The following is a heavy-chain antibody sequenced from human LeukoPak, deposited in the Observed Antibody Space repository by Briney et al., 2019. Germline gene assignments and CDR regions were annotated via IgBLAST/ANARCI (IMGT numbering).Heavy chain of an antibody. J-gene: IGHJ4*02. CDR1: GGSISSSGYY. CDR3: ASFGRRDGYNPYYFDY. Sequence: SQTLSLTCSVSGGSISSSGYYWSWIRQHPGKGLEWIGYIYYSGITSYRPSLKSRGTISVDTSKNQFSLKLSSVTAADTAVYYCASFGRRDGYNPYYFDYWGQGSLVTVSS. V-gene: IGHV4-31*03. D-gene: IGHD5-24*01. CDR2: IYYSGIT.